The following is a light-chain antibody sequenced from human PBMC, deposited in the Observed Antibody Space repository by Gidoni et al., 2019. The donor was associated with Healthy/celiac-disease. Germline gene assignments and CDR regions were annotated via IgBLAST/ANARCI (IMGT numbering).Light chain of an antibody. V-gene: IGKV1-39*01. Sequence: DIQMTQSPSSLSASVGDRVTITCRASQSISSDLNWYQQKPGKAPKLLIYAASSLQSGVPSRFSGSGSGTDFTLTISSLQPEDFATYYCQQSYSNPITFGQGTKVEIK. J-gene: IGKJ1*01. CDR2: AAS. CDR1: QSISSD. CDR3: QQSYSNPIT.